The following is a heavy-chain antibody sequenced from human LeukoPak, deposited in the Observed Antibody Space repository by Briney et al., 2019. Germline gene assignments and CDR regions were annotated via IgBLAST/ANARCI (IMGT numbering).Heavy chain of an antibody. Sequence: QTGGSLKLSCAASGFTFSGSAMHWVRQASGKGLEWVGRIRSKLNIYATTYAASVKGRFTISRDDTTNTAYLQMNSPKAEDTAVYNCTRTAMVTGFDFWGQGKLVTVSS. V-gene: IGHV3-73*01. CDR1: GFTFSGSA. CDR2: IRSKLNIYAT. J-gene: IGHJ3*01. CDR3: TRTAMVTGFDF. D-gene: IGHD5-18*01.